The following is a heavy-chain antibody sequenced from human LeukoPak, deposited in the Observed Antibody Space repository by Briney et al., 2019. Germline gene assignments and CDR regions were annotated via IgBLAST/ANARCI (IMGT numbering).Heavy chain of an antibody. CDR3: AKDRNWYYYNMRWSGGLFDP. D-gene: IGHD1-7*01. CDR1: GFTFSSYA. V-gene: IGHV3-23*01. Sequence: GGSLRLSCAASGFTFSSYAMSWVRQAPGKGLEWVSAISGSGGSTYYADSVKGRFTISRDNSKNTLYLQMNSLRAEDTAVYYCAKDRNWYYYNMRWSGGLFDPWGQGTLVTVSS. CDR2: ISGSGGST. J-gene: IGHJ5*02.